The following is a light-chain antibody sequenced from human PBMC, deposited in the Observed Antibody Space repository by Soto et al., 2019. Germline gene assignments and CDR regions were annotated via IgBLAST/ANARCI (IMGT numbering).Light chain of an antibody. Sequence: DIQMTQSPSSLSASLGDRVTITCQASQDISIFVNWYQQKPGKAPKLLIYDASRLQSGVPARFSGSGSGTDFTLSINSLQPEDFATYYCQQAYSFPITFGQGTRLEIK. J-gene: IGKJ5*01. CDR2: DAS. CDR1: QDISIF. CDR3: QQAYSFPIT. V-gene: IGKV1-12*01.